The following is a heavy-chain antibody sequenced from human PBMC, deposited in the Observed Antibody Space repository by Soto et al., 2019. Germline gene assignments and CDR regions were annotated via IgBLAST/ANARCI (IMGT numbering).Heavy chain of an antibody. Sequence: QVQRVQSGAEVKKPGASVKVSCKASGYTFTSYAMHWVRQAPGQRLEWMGWINAGNGNTKYSQKFQGRVTITRDTSASTAYMDLSSLRSVDTALYYCARSMRLAMDYWGQGTLVTVSS. CDR1: GYTFTSYA. CDR2: INAGNGNT. CDR3: ARSMRLAMDY. J-gene: IGHJ4*02. V-gene: IGHV1-3*01.